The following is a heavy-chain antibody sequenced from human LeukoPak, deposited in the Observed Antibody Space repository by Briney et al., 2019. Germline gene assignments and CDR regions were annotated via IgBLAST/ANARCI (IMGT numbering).Heavy chain of an antibody. Sequence: GRSLRLSCAASGFTFSSYAMHWVRQAPGKGLEWVAVISYDGSNKYYADSVKGRFTISRDNSKNTPYLQMNSLRAEDTAVYYCARDRIVYIAAAVYHGSFDYWGQGTLVTVSS. J-gene: IGHJ4*02. D-gene: IGHD6-13*01. V-gene: IGHV3-30*04. CDR2: ISYDGSNK. CDR3: ARDRIVYIAAAVYHGSFDY. CDR1: GFTFSSYA.